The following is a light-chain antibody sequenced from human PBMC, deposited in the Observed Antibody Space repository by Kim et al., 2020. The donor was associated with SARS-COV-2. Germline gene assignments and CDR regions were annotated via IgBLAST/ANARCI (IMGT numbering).Light chain of an antibody. V-gene: IGKV1-39*01. CDR3: QQSSTSPPT. CDR1: QSITSY. J-gene: IGKJ1*01. CDR2: ATS. Sequence: ASVGDRVTIACRASQSITSYLNWYLQQPGKAPKLLIYATSSLQSGVPSRFSGSGSGTDFTLTISSLQPEDFATYYCQQSSTSPPTFGQGTKVDIK.